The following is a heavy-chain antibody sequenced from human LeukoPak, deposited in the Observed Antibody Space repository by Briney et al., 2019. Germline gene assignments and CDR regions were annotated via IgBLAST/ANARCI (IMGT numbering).Heavy chain of an antibody. V-gene: IGHV3-23*01. D-gene: IGHD2-2*01. CDR2: IIGGAGST. J-gene: IGHJ4*02. CDR3: AHGSMYQLDY. CDR1: GFSFSSHG. Sequence: GGSLRLSCAASGFSFSSHGMSWVRQAPGKGLEWVSGIIGGAGSTYYADSVKGRFTISRDNSKNTLYLQMNSLRAEDTAVYYCAHGSMYQLDYWGQGTLVTVSS.